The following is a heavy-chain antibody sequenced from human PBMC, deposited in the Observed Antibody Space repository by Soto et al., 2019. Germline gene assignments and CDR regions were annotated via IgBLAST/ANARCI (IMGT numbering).Heavy chain of an antibody. CDR1: GGSISSSPYY. Sequence: SETLSLTCAVSGGSISSSPYYWGWIRQPPGKGLEWIGNIYYSGSTSYNPSLKSRVTISVHTSKNQFSLKLSSVTAADTAVYYCARTHNYYDYIWGSYPWWCWFAPWGQGTLVTVSS. CDR3: ARTHNYYDYIWGSYPWWCWFAP. V-gene: IGHV4-39*01. D-gene: IGHD3-16*01. J-gene: IGHJ5*02. CDR2: IYYSGST.